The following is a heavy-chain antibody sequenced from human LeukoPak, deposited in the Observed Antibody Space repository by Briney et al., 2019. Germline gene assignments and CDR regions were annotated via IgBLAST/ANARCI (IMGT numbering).Heavy chain of an antibody. D-gene: IGHD1-7*01. CDR2: ISPSGDSA. Sequence: GASVKVSCKASGYTFTSYYVHWVRQAPGQGLEWIGIISPSGDSASYAQNFQGRVTMTRDTSTSTVYMELRSLRSEDTAVYYCAGIHNWNYAIDYWGQGTLVTVSS. CDR1: GYTFTSYY. CDR3: AGIHNWNYAIDY. V-gene: IGHV1-46*01. J-gene: IGHJ4*02.